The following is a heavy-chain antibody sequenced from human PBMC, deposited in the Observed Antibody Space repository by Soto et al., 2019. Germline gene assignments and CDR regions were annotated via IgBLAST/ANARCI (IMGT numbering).Heavy chain of an antibody. V-gene: IGHV1-3*01. D-gene: IGHD2-15*01. CDR3: AREYCTGGSCYSFFDY. CDR1: GYTFTSYA. CDR2: INAGNGNI. Sequence: GASVKVSCKASGYTFTSYAMHWVRQAPGQRLEWMAWINAGNGNIKYSQKFQARVTITWDTSASTAYMELSSLRSEDTAVYYCAREYCTGGSCYSFFDYWGQGTLVTVSS. J-gene: IGHJ4*02.